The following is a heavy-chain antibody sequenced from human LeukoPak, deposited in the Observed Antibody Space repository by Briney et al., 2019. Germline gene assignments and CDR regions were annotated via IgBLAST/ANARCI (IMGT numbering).Heavy chain of an antibody. J-gene: IGHJ4*02. CDR3: ARGASTYGGNSHFDY. Sequence: GGSPRLSCAASGFTFSNYDMHWVRQVTGSGLEWVSTIASAGDTYYPDSVKGRFTISRENARNSLYLQMSSLRAGDTAVYYCARGASTYGGNSHFDYWGQGTLVTVSS. D-gene: IGHD4-23*01. V-gene: IGHV3-13*01. CDR2: IASAGDT. CDR1: GFTFSNYD.